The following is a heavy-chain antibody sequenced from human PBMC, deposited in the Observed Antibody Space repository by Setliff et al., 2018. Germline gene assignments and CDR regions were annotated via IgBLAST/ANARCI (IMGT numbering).Heavy chain of an antibody. Sequence: PGGSLRLSCAASGFTFSSYAMNWVRQAPGKGLEWVSAISGSGGSTYYADSVKGRFTISRDNSKNTLFLQMHSLRAEDTAVYYCAKGQGFYDSSATAWWVYWGQGTLVTVSS. J-gene: IGHJ4*02. CDR3: AKGQGFYDSSATAWWVY. V-gene: IGHV3-23*01. CDR2: ISGSGGST. D-gene: IGHD3-22*01. CDR1: GFTFSSYA.